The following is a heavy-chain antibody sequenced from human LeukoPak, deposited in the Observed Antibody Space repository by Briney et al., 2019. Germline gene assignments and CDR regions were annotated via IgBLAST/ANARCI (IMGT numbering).Heavy chain of an antibody. D-gene: IGHD4-17*01. CDR1: GFTFSSYG. CDR3: AKTRDYGEGYFDY. J-gene: IGHJ4*02. CDR2: ISGSGGST. Sequence: PGGSLRLSCAASGFTFSSYGTSWVRQAPGKGLEWVSAISGSGGSTYYADSVKGRFTISRDNSKNTLYLQMNSLRAEDTAVYYCAKTRDYGEGYFDYWGQGTLVTVSS. V-gene: IGHV3-23*01.